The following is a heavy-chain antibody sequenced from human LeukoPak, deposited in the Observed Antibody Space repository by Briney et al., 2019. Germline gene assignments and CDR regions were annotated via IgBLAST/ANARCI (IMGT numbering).Heavy chain of an antibody. CDR2: IYHSGST. D-gene: IGHD4-11*01. J-gene: IGHJ3*02. V-gene: IGHV4-39*07. CDR3: ARDHSDSGAFDI. Sequence: SETLSLTCTVSGGSISSSSYYWGWIRQPPGKGLEWIGSIYHSGSTYYNPSLKSRVTISVDTSKNQFSLKLSSVTAADTAVYYCARDHSDSGAFDIWGQGTMVTVSS. CDR1: GGSISSSSYY.